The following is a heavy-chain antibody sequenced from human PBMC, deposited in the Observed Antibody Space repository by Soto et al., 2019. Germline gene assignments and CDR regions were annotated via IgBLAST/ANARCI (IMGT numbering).Heavy chain of an antibody. D-gene: IGHD2-15*01. CDR3: ATDQWPLRSDSIYCSGGSCYVGGAFDI. V-gene: IGHV1-24*01. CDR1: GYTLTELS. CDR2: FDPEDGET. Sequence: ASVKVSCKVSGYTLTELSMHWVRQAPGKGLEWMGGFDPEDGETIYAQKFQGRVTMTEDTSTDTAYMELSSLRSEDTAVYYCATDQWPLRSDSIYCSGGSCYVGGAFDIWGQGTMVTVSS. J-gene: IGHJ3*02.